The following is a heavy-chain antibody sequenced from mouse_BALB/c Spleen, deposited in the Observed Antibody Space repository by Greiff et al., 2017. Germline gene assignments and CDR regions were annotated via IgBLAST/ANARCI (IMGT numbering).Heavy chain of an antibody. D-gene: IGHD2-3*01. Sequence: EVQLQQSGPGLVKPSQSLSLTCTVTGYSITSDYAWNWIRQFPGNKLEWWGYISYSGSTSYNPSLKSRITITRDTSKNQFFLQLNSVTTEDTATYYCDRGVYDGYYAWFAYWGQGTLVTVSA. CDR2: ISYSGST. V-gene: IGHV3-2*02. J-gene: IGHJ3*01. CDR1: GYSITSDYA. CDR3: DRGVYDGYYAWFAY.